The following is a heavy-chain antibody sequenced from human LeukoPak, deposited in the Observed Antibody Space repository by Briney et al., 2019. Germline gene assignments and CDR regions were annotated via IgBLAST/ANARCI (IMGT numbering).Heavy chain of an antibody. D-gene: IGHD5-12*01. Sequence: GGSLRLSCAASGFTFSSYEMNWVRQAPGKGLEWVSYISSSGSTIYYADSVKGRFTISRDNAKNSLYLQMNSLRAEDTAVLYCGRSGYSDYTSFDYWGQGTLVTVSS. CDR3: GRSGYSDYTSFDY. CDR1: GFTFSSYE. CDR2: ISSSGSTI. V-gene: IGHV3-48*03. J-gene: IGHJ4*02.